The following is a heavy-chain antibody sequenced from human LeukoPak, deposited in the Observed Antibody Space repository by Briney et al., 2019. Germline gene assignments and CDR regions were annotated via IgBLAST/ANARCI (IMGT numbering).Heavy chain of an antibody. D-gene: IGHD6-19*01. CDR3: AKAGRSGWYPGWPFDI. V-gene: IGHV3-23*01. Sequence: GGSLRLSCAASGFTFLTHAMSWVRQAPGKGLQWASVIRDCGASTYYADSVKGRFTISRDNSKNTLYLQMNSLRAEDTAVYYCAKAGRSGWYPGWPFDIWGQGTMVTVSS. CDR1: GFTFLTHA. J-gene: IGHJ3*02. CDR2: IRDCGAST.